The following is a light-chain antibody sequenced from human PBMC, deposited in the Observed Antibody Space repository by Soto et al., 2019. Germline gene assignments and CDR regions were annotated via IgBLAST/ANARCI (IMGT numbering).Light chain of an antibody. Sequence: TQDPSALSDSIGKRATLTCSACQSISTNLAWYQQKPGQAPKLLIYDASTMATGVPSRFSGSGSGTEFTLTISSLQPDDFATYFCQQYNNYPRTFCQGTNVDI. CDR3: QQYNNYPRT. V-gene: IGKV3-15*01. CDR2: DAS. CDR1: QSISTN. J-gene: IGKJ1*01.